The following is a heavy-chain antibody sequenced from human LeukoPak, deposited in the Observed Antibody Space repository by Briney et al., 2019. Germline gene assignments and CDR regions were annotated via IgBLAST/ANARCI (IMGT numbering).Heavy chain of an antibody. CDR1: GGSFSGYF. D-gene: IGHD3-9*01. Sequence: SETLSLTCAVYGGSFSGYFWSWIRQPPGKGLEWIGEVNHSGRTNYNPSLKSRVTISVDPSKSQFSLNLRSVTAADTAVYYCARIGGPYDILTGYRNWFDPWGQGTLVTVSS. CDR2: VNHSGRT. J-gene: IGHJ5*02. V-gene: IGHV4-34*01. CDR3: ARIGGPYDILTGYRNWFDP.